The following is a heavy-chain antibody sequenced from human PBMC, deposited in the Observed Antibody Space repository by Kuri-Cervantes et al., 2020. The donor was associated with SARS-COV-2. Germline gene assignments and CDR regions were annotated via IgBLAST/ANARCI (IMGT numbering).Heavy chain of an antibody. CDR3: ASNYDFWSGPERSYGMDV. CDR1: GFTFSSYG. Sequence: GESLKISCAASGFTFSSYGMHWVRQAPGKGLEWVAVIWYDGSNKYYADSVKGRFTISRDNSKNTLYLQMNSLRAEDTAVYYCASNYDFWSGPERSYGMDVWGQGTTVTVSS. J-gene: IGHJ6*02. CDR2: IWYDGSNK. D-gene: IGHD3-3*01. V-gene: IGHV3-33*01.